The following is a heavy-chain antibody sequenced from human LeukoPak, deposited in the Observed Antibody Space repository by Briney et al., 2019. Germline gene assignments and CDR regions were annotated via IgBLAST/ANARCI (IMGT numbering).Heavy chain of an antibody. CDR3: ARLYYGGITYYYYYMDV. V-gene: IGHV4-38-2*01. Sequence: SETLSLTCAVSGYSISSGYYWGWIRQPPGKGLEWIGSIYHRGSTYYNPSLKSRVTISVDTSKNKFSMKLSSVTAADTAVYYCARLYYGGITYYYYYMDVWGKGTTVTVSS. D-gene: IGHD4-23*01. J-gene: IGHJ6*03. CDR2: IYHRGST. CDR1: GYSISSGYY.